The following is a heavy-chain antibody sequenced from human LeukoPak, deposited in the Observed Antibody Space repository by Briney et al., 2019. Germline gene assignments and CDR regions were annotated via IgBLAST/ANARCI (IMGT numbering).Heavy chain of an antibody. J-gene: IGHJ4*02. D-gene: IGHD2-8*01. CDR3: AGTYLGYCTNGVCYI. Sequence: GGSLRLSCAASGFTFSSYEMNWVRQAPGKGLEWVSYISSSGSTIYYADSVKGRFTISRDNTKNSLYLQMNSLRAEDTAVYYCAGTYLGYCTNGVCYIWGQGTLVTVSS. CDR1: GFTFSSYE. V-gene: IGHV3-48*03. CDR2: ISSSGSTI.